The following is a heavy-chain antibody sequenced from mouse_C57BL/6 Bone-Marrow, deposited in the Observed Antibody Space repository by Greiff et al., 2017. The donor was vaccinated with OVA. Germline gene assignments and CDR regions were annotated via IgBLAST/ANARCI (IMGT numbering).Heavy chain of an antibody. J-gene: IGHJ1*03. CDR3: ARGRNWEGYWYFDV. CDR2: TFYSGIT. Sequence: EVKVIESGPSLVRPSQTLSLTCTVTGFSINSDCYWIWIRQFPGNKLEYIGYTFYSGITYYNPSLESRTYITRDTSKNQFSLKLSSVTTEDTATYYCARGRNWEGYWYFDVWGTGTTVTVSS. CDR1: GFSINSDCY. V-gene: IGHV3-3*01. D-gene: IGHD4-1*01.